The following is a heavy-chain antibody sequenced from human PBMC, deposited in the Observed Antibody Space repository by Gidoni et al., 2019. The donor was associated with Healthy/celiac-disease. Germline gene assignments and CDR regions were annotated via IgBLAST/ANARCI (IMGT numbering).Heavy chain of an antibody. CDR3: ARGFLVVVPAAGNWFDP. Sequence: QVQLQQWGAGLLKPSETLSITCAVSGGSFSGSYWSWIRQPPGKGLEWIGKFNHSGSTNYNPSLKSRVTISVDTSKNQFSLKLSSVTAADTAVYYCARGFLVVVPAAGNWFDPWGQGTLVTVSS. J-gene: IGHJ5*02. CDR1: GGSFSGSY. V-gene: IGHV4-34*01. D-gene: IGHD2-2*01. CDR2: FNHSGST.